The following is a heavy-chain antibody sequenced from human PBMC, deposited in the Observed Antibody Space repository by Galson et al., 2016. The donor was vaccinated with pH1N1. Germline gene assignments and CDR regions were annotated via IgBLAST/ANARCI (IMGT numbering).Heavy chain of an antibody. CDR1: GFTFSDYW. Sequence: RLSCAASGFTFSDYWMHWVRQAPGKGLVWVSHINIDGSTTVYADSVKGRFTISRDNARNALFLQMNSLRAEDTGVYYCARPRATALAYGFDPWGQGTLVTVSS. CDR2: INIDGSTT. J-gene: IGHJ5*02. CDR3: ARPRATALAYGFDP. D-gene: IGHD2-21*02. V-gene: IGHV3-74*01.